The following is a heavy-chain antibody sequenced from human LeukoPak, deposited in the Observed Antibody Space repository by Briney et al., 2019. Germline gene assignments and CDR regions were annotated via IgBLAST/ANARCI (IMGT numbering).Heavy chain of an antibody. CDR2: ISSSSSYI. D-gene: IGHD3-10*01. CDR1: GFTFSSCS. CDR3: ARDRGSPGIEDY. Sequence: GGSLRLSCAASGFTFSSCSMNWVRQAPGKGLEWVSSISSSSSYIYYADSVKGRFTISRDNAKNSLYLQMNSLRAEDTAVYYCARDRGSPGIEDYWGLGTLVTVSS. J-gene: IGHJ4*02. V-gene: IGHV3-21*01.